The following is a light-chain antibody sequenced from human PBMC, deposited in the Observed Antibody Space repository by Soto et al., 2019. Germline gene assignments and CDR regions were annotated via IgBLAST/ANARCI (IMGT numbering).Light chain of an antibody. CDR2: DAS. CDR3: QQRXHWPPLT. CDR1: HSVEKX. J-gene: IGKJ4*01. V-gene: IGKV3-11*01. Sequence: EVVLTQSPATLSLSXGXRXXXXCRASHSVEKXLAWYQQKPGQAPRLLIYDASNRATGIPARFSGSGSETDFTLTINSLEPEDXAVYYCQQRXHWPPLTFGGGTKVEIK.